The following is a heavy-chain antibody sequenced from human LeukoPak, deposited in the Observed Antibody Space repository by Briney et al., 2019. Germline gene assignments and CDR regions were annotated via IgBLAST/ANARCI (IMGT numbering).Heavy chain of an antibody. J-gene: IGHJ4*02. V-gene: IGHV1-2*02. Sequence: GASVKVSCEASGYSFSGYYLHWVRQAPGQGLEWMGWIDPKRDPKRGGTNYAQNFQGRVTMTRDTSLSTAYMELTSLTSDDTAVYFCARGNKPYDYWGQGALVTVSS. D-gene: IGHD2/OR15-2a*01. CDR3: ARGNKPYDY. CDR2: IDPKRDPKRGGT. CDR1: GYSFSGYY.